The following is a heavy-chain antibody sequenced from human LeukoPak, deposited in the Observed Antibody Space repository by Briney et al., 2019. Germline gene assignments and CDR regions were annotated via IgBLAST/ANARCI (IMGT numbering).Heavy chain of an antibody. Sequence: SETLSLTCTVSGGSISSGGYYWSWIRQHPGKGLEWIGYIYYSGSTCYNPSLKSRVTISVDTSKNQFSLKLSSVTAADTAVYYCARIRLGRPGYYFDYWGQGTLVTVSS. J-gene: IGHJ4*02. CDR1: GGSISSGGYY. CDR2: IYYSGST. D-gene: IGHD2-2*01. V-gene: IGHV4-31*03. CDR3: ARIRLGRPGYYFDY.